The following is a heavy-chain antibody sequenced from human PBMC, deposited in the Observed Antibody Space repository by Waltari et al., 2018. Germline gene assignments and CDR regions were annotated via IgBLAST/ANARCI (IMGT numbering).Heavy chain of an antibody. V-gene: IGHV1-24*01. CDR1: GNTLTELS. D-gene: IGHD6-13*01. Sequence: QVQLVQSGAEVKKPGASVKVSCKVSGNTLTELSMHWVRQAPGKGLEWMGGVDPEDGETIYAQSFQGRVTMTEDTSTDTAYMEVSSLRSEDTAVYYCATSPIALFGTLYWGQGTLVTVSS. CDR2: VDPEDGET. J-gene: IGHJ4*02. CDR3: ATSPIALFGTLY.